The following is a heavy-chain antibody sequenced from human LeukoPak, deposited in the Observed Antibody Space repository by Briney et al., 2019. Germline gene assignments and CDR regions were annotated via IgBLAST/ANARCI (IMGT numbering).Heavy chain of an antibody. D-gene: IGHD6-13*01. CDR1: GGTFSSYA. CDR3: AATIGPEDSSSWPKLRFDP. J-gene: IGHJ5*02. CDR2: IIPIFGTA. Sequence: GASVKVSCKASGGTFSSYAISWVRQAPGQGLEWMGGIIPIFGTANYAQKFQGRVTITADKSTSTAYMELSSLRSEDTAVYYCAATIGPEDSSSWPKLRFDPWGQGTLVTVSS. V-gene: IGHV1-69*06.